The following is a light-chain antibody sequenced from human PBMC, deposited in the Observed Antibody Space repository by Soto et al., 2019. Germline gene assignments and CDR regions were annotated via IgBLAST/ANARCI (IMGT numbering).Light chain of an antibody. V-gene: IGLV2-23*01. CDR1: SSDVGSYNL. J-gene: IGLJ2*01. Sequence: QSVLTQPASVSGSPGQSITISCTGTSSDVGSYNLVSWYQQHPGKAPKLMIYEGSKRPSGVSNRYSGSTSGNTASLTISGLQAEDEADYYCCSYAGSSTLVFGGGTKLTV. CDR2: EGS. CDR3: CSYAGSSTLV.